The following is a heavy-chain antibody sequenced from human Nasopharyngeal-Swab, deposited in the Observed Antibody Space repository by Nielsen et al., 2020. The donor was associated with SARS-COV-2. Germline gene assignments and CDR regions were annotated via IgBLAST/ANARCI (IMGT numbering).Heavy chain of an antibody. D-gene: IGHD3-22*01. J-gene: IGHJ3*01. CDR1: GFTVSSNY. V-gene: IGHV3-53*01. CDR2: IYSGGTT. CDR3: ARGQNYYDSTGGAFEL. Sequence: GESLKISCAASGFTVSSNYMTWVRQAPGKGLEWVSVIYSGGTTYDADSVKGRFIISRDNSKNTLYLQMNSLRAEDTAVYYCARGQNYYDSTGGAFELWGQGTMVTVSS.